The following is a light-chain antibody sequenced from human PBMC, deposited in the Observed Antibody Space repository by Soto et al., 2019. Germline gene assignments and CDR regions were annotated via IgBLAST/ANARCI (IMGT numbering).Light chain of an antibody. J-gene: IGKJ1*01. Sequence: EVVMTQSPATLSVSPGERATLSCRASQSVNNNLAWYQQRPGQAPTLLISGASTRAAGIPDRFSGSGSGTEFTLSICSLQSEDGAVYYCQQYNNWPPWTFGQGTKVEIK. CDR3: QQYNNWPPWT. V-gene: IGKV3-15*01. CDR1: QSVNNN. CDR2: GAS.